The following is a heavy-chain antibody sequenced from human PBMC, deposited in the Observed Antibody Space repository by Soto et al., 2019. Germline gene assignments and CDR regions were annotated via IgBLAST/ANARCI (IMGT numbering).Heavy chain of an antibody. V-gene: IGHV1-69*01. Sequence: QVQLVQSGAEVKKPGSSVKVSCQASGGTFSSYAISWVRQAPGQGLEWMGGIIPIFGTANYAQKLQGRVTITAVESTSTAYMELSSLRSEDTAVYYCASAYYDSSGYYLDDYWGQGTLVTVSS. CDR1: GGTFSSYA. J-gene: IGHJ4*02. CDR2: IIPIFGTA. D-gene: IGHD3-22*01. CDR3: ASAYYDSSGYYLDDY.